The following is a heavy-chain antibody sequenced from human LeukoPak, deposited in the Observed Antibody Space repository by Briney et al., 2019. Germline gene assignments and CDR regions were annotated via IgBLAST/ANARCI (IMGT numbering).Heavy chain of an antibody. J-gene: IGHJ3*02. CDR1: GFTFNSYG. D-gene: IGHD5-24*01. Sequence: GGSLRLSCAASGFTFNSYGMHWVRQAPGKGLEWVAFIRYDGSNQYYADSVKGRFTISRDNSKNTLYLQMNSLRAEDTAVYYCATDSGVGMATTFSILDIWGQGTMVTVSS. CDR3: ATDSGVGMATTFSILDI. V-gene: IGHV3-30*02. CDR2: IRYDGSNQ.